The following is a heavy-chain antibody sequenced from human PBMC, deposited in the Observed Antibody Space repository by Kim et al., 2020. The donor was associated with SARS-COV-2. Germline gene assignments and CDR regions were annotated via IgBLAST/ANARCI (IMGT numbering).Heavy chain of an antibody. CDR1: GGSISSGGYY. J-gene: IGHJ1*01. CDR2: IYYSGST. D-gene: IGHD3-3*01. V-gene: IGHV4-31*03. Sequence: SETLSLTCTVSGGSISSGGYYWSWIRQHPGKGLEWIGYIYYSGSTYYNPSLKSRVTISVDTSKNQFSLKLSSVTAADTAVYYCARGDYDFWSGYYPNWGQGTLVTVSS. CDR3: ARGDYDFWSGYYPN.